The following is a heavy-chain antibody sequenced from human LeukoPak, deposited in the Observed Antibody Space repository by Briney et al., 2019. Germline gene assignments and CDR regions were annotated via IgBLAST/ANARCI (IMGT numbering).Heavy chain of an antibody. CDR1: GFTFSSYA. Sequence: PGGSLRLSCAASGFTFSSYAMSWVRQAPGKGLEWVSAISGSGGRTYYADSVKGRFTISRDNAKNSLFLQMNSLRAEDTAVYYCARGHYGMDVWGQGTTVTVSS. CDR2: ISGSGGRT. CDR3: ARGHYGMDV. J-gene: IGHJ6*02. V-gene: IGHV3-23*01.